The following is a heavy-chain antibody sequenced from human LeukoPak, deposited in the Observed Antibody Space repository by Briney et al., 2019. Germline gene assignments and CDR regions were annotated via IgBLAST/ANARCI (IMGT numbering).Heavy chain of an antibody. CDR3: ARDPSIAAAGRGYFDD. V-gene: IGHV1-18*01. J-gene: IGHJ4*02. CDR2: ISGYNGNR. D-gene: IGHD6-13*01. CDR1: GYTFTSNG. Sequence: ASVKVSCRSSGYTFTSNGISWVRQAPGQGLEWRGWISGYNGNRKYGQKFQDGVAMTTDTSTNTAHMELRTLRSDDTAIYYCARDPSIAAAGRGYFDDWGQGTLVTVSS.